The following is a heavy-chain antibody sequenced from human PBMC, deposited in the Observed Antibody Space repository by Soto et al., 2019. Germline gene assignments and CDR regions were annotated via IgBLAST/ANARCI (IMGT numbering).Heavy chain of an antibody. CDR1: GFSFRSYA. Sequence: PGGSLRLSCAASGFSFRSYAMSWIRQAPGKGLEWVSAISSSAASTYYADSVQGRFTLSRDNSRNTLYLQMDSLRADDTAVYYCARESTPHLGYCTNGVCSKDSGGKGPLVTVSS. V-gene: IGHV3-23*01. J-gene: IGHJ4*02. CDR2: ISSSAAST. D-gene: IGHD2-8*01. CDR3: ARESTPHLGYCTNGVCSKDS.